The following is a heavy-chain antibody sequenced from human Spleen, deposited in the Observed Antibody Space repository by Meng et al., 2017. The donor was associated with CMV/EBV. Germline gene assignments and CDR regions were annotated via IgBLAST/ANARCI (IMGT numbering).Heavy chain of an antibody. J-gene: IGHJ6*02. V-gene: IGHV3-20*04. CDR3: ARDFERRVGYSYGYYYYGMDV. CDR1: GFTFDDYG. CDR2: IYWNGGGT. Sequence: GGSLRLSCAASGFTFDDYGMSWVRQAPGKGLEWVSGIYWNGGGTDYADSVRGRFTISRDNAKNSLYLQMDSLRAEDTAVYFCARDFERRVGYSYGYYYYGMDVWGQGTTVTVSS. D-gene: IGHD5-18*01.